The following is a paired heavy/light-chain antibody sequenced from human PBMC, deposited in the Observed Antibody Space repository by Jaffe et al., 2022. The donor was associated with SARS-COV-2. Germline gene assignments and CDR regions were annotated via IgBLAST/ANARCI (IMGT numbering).Heavy chain of an antibody. CDR3: ARHVNSGYSSAWFRSENDAFDI. V-gene: IGHV3-23*01. D-gene: IGHD6-19*01. CDR1: GFTFSNYA. J-gene: IGHJ3*02. CDR2: TSDNHVNT. Sequence: EVQLLESGGGLVQPGGSLRLSCAASGFTFSNYAMTWVRQAPGEGLEWVATTSDNHVNTYYADSVKGRFAISRDNSKNTLYLQINSLSAEDTAIYYCARHVNSGYSSAWFRSENDAFDIWGQGTMVTVSS.
Light chain of an antibody. V-gene: IGKV3-15*01. Sequence: EIVMTQSPATLSVSPGERATLSCRASQSVSSKLAWYQQKPGQAPRLLIYGASTRATVTPARFSGSGSGTEFTLTISSLQSEDFAVYYCQQYNNWPLTFGGGTKVEI. CDR1: QSVSSK. CDR2: GAS. CDR3: QQYNNWPLT. J-gene: IGKJ4*01.